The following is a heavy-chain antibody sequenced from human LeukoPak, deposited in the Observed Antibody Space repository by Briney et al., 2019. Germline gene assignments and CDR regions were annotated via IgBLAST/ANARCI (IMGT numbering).Heavy chain of an antibody. J-gene: IGHJ4*02. Sequence: GGSLRLSCAASGFTVSSYWMHWVRQAPGKGLVWVSRAKVVDSSTTYADSVKGRFTVSTDNAKNTPFRQLTSLKAQDTAINSRARSDWLVWWGQGTRVSVSS. D-gene: IGHD3-9*01. CDR3: ARSDWLVW. CDR2: AKVVDSST. CDR1: GFTVSSYW. V-gene: IGHV3-74*01.